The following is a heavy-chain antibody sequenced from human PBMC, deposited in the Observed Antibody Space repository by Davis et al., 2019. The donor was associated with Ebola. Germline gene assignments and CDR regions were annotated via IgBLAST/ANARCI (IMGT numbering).Heavy chain of an antibody. CDR2: IYHSGST. D-gene: IGHD6-13*01. CDR3: ARGTYSSSWAEYFQH. J-gene: IGHJ1*01. V-gene: IGHV4-38-2*02. Sequence: SETLSLTCTVSGYSISSGYYWGWIRQPPGKGLEWIGSIYHSGSTYYNPSLKSRVTISVDTSKNQFSLKLSSVTAADTAVYYCARGTYSSSWAEYFQHWGQGTLVTVSS. CDR1: GYSISSGYY.